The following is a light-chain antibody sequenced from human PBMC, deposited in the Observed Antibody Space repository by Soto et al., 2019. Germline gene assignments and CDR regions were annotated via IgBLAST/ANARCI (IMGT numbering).Light chain of an antibody. Sequence: DVVLTQSPLSLSVTLGQPASISCRSSQGLGHNDDDTFLNWFHQRPGQSPRRLIYKVSQRESGVPDRFSGSGSGTDFTLKISRXEXXXXXXYYCMQGSYWPPWTFGQGTXXEIK. CDR1: QGLGHNDDDTF. CDR2: KVS. J-gene: IGKJ1*01. V-gene: IGKV2-30*02. CDR3: MQGSYWPPWT.